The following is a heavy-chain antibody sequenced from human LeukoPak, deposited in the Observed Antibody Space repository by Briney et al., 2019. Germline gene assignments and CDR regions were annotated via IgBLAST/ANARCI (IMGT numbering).Heavy chain of an antibody. V-gene: IGHV3-64*01. CDR1: GFTFSSYA. J-gene: IGHJ6*03. CDR3: ARAGGVGVQLWLIRDYYYMDV. CDR2: ISSNGGST. Sequence: GGSLRLSCAASGFTFSSYAMHWVRQAPGKGLEYVSAISSNGGSTYYANSVKGRFTISRDNSKNTLYLQMGSLRAEDMAVYYCARAGGVGVQLWLIRDYYYMDVWGKGTTVTVSS. D-gene: IGHD5-18*01.